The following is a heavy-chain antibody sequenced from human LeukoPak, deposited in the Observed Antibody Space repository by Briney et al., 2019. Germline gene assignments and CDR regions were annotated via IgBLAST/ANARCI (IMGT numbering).Heavy chain of an antibody. CDR2: INPNSGGT. D-gene: IGHD1-26*01. V-gene: IGHV1-2*06. Sequence: GASVKVSCKASGYTFTGYYMHWVRQAPGQGLEWMGRINPNSGGTNYAQKFQGRVTMTRDTSISTAYVEVNRLISDDTAVYYCARDLTSTSHWEFDYWGQGTLVIVSS. CDR1: GYTFTGYY. J-gene: IGHJ4*02. CDR3: ARDLTSTSHWEFDY.